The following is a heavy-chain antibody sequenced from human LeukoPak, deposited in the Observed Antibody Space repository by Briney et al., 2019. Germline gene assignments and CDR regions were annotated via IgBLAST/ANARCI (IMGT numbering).Heavy chain of an antibody. V-gene: IGHV4-30-2*01. CDR1: GGSISSGGYY. CDR2: IYHSGST. J-gene: IGHJ3*02. Sequence: SETLSLACTVSGGSISSGGYYWSWIRQPPGKGLEWIGYIYHSGSTYYNPSLMSRVTISVDRSKNQFSLKLSSVTAADTAVYYCARFREITAFDIWGQGTMVTVSS. CDR3: ARFREITAFDI. D-gene: IGHD5-24*01.